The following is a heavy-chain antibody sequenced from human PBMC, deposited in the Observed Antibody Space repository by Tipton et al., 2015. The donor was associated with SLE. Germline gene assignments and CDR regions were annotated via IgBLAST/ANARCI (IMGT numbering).Heavy chain of an antibody. CDR1: GGSISSSSYY. Sequence: TLSLTCTVSGGSISSSSYYWGWIRQPPGKELEWIGSIYYSGSTYYNPSLKSRVTISVDTSKNQFSLKLSSVTAADTAVYYCARDVDYYDSSGVLFDYWGQGTLVTVSS. D-gene: IGHD3-22*01. J-gene: IGHJ4*02. CDR3: ARDVDYYDSSGVLFDY. V-gene: IGHV4-39*07. CDR2: IYYSGST.